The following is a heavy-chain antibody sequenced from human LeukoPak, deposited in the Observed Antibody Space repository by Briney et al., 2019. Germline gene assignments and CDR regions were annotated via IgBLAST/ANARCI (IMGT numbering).Heavy chain of an antibody. CDR3: ARAVRDYYDSSGHPLDFDY. V-gene: IGHV4-39*01. D-gene: IGHD3-22*01. J-gene: IGHJ4*02. CDR2: IYYSGST. CDR1: GGSISSSSYY. Sequence: PSETLSLTCTVSGGSISSSSYYWGWIRQPPGKGLEWIGSIYYSGSTYYNPSLKSRVTISVDTSKNQFSLKLSSVTAADTAVYYCARAVRDYYDSSGHPLDFDYWGQGTLVTVSS.